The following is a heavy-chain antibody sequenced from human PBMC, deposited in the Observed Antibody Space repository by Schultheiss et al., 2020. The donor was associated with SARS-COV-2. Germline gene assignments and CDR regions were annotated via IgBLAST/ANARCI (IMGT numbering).Heavy chain of an antibody. V-gene: IGHV3-49*04. CDR1: GFTFGDYA. CDR3: TTDPLGVTSYFDY. D-gene: IGHD2-21*02. Sequence: GGSLRLSCTASGFTFGDYAMSWVRQAPGKGLEWVGFIRSKAYGGTTEYAASVKGRFTISRDDSKNTLYLQMNSLKTEDTAVYYCTTDPLGVTSYFDYWGQGTLVTVSS. J-gene: IGHJ4*02. CDR2: IRSKAYGGTT.